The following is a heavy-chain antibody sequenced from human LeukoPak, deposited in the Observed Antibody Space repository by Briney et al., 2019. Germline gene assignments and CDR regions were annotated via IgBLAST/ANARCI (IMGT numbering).Heavy chain of an antibody. Sequence: PSETLSLTCTVSGGSISSSSYYWGWIRQPPGKGLEWIGSIYYSGSTYYNPSLQGRVTISVDTSKNQFSLKLNSVTAADSAVYYCARTLYPWNFDYWGQRILVSVSS. J-gene: IGHJ4*02. CDR2: IYYSGST. V-gene: IGHV4-39*07. CDR1: GGSISSSSYY. CDR3: ARTLYPWNFDY. D-gene: IGHD1-1*01.